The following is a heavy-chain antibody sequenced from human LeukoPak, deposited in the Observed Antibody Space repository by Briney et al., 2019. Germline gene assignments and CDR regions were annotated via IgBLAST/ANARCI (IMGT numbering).Heavy chain of an antibody. Sequence: SETLSLTCAVYGESFSAYFWNWIRQPPGKPLEYIGEINHRGSSHYNPSLKTRVTLSVDTSKTQFSLKLTSVTAADTAVYFCARGSSFDGYCSAGACDAGYYDTWGQGTPVTVSS. J-gene: IGHJ5*02. CDR2: INHRGSS. D-gene: IGHD2-15*01. CDR1: GESFSAYF. V-gene: IGHV4-34*01. CDR3: ARGSSFDGYCSAGACDAGYYDT.